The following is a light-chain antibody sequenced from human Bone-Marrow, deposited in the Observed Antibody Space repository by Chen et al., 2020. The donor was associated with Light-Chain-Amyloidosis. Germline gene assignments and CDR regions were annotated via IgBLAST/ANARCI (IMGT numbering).Light chain of an antibody. V-gene: IGLV3-25*03. CDR2: RDT. J-gene: IGLJ2*01. CDR1: DLPTKY. Sequence: SSELTQPPSGSVSPGHTARITCSGDDLPTKYAYWYQQKPGQAPVLVIHRDTERPSGISERFSGSSSGTTATLTISGVQAEDEADYHCQSADSSGTYEVIFGGGTKLTVL. CDR3: QSADSSGTYEVI.